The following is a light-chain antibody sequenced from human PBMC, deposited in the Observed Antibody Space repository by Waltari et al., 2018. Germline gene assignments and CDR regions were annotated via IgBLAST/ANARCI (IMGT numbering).Light chain of an antibody. J-gene: IGKJ1*01. CDR1: QSVSRA. CDR3: QHYLRLPVT. CDR2: GAS. V-gene: IGKV3-20*01. Sequence: EIVLTQSPGTLSLSLGERATLSCRASQSVSRALTWYHHKPGQSPRLLIYGASTSATGIPDRFSGSGSGTDVSLTISRLEPDDFAVYYCQHYLRLPVTFGQGTTVEI.